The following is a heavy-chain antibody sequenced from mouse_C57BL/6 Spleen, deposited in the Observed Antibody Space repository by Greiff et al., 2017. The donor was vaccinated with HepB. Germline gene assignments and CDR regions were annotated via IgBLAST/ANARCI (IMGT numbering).Heavy chain of an antibody. CDR1: GYTFTSYG. D-gene: IGHD2-3*01. Sequence: VQLQESGAELARPGASVKLSCKASGYTFTSYGISWVKQRTGQGLEWIGEIYPRSGNTYYNEKFKGKATLTADKSSSTAYMELRSLTSEDSAVYYCSRKGLLQGDQGMDYWGQGTSVTVSS. J-gene: IGHJ4*01. CDR3: SRKGLLQGDQGMDY. CDR2: IYPRSGNT. V-gene: IGHV1-81*01.